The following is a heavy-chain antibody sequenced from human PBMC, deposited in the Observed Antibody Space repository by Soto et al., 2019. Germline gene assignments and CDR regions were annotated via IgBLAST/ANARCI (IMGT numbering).Heavy chain of an antibody. CDR3: AKLSGDYLPHYDRPSHI. J-gene: IGHJ3*02. D-gene: IGHD3-22*01. V-gene: IGHV3-23*01. Sequence: EVQLLESGGALVQPGGSLRLSCAASTFTFSNFAMNWVRQAPGKGLEWVSTISGTGDKTFYADSVRGRFNIVRDNSKNILYLQMNSLRAEDTATYYCAKLSGDYLPHYDRPSHIWGPGTMVTVSS. CDR1: TFTFSNFA. CDR2: ISGTGDKT.